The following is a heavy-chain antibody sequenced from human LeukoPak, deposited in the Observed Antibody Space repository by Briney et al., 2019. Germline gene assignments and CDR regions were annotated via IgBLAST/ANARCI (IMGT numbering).Heavy chain of an antibody. CDR3: ARGVDTEALDY. J-gene: IGHJ4*02. V-gene: IGHV4-59*01. CDR2: IHYSGST. D-gene: IGHD5-18*01. CDR1: GGSISSYC. Sequence: MPSETLSLTCTVSGGSISSYCWSWIRQPPGKGLEWIGYIHYSGSTKYNPSLKSRVTISVDTSKNQFSLKLRSVTAADTAVYYCARGVDTEALDYWGQGTLVTVSS.